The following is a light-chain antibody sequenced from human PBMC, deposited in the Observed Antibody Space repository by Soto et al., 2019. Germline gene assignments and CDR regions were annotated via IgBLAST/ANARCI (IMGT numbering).Light chain of an antibody. V-gene: IGKV1-12*01. CDR2: AAS. J-gene: IGKJ5*01. Sequence: DIQMTQSPSSVSASVGDRVTITCRASQGISTNLAWYQQKPGKAPKLLIYAASSLQSGVPPRFSGSGSGTDFTLTISSLQPEDFAIYYCLQANRVPLSFGQGKRLEIK. CDR3: LQANRVPLS. CDR1: QGISTN.